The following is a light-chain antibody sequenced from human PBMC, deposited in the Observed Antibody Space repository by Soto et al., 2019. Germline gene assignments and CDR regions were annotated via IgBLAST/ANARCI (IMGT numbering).Light chain of an antibody. V-gene: IGKV4-1*01. CDR3: LQYFSTPRT. CDR1: HSLFFGSNNKNF. J-gene: IGKJ1*01. CDR2: WSS. Sequence: DVVVTQSPDSLAVSLGERATINCRSSHSLFFGSNNKNFLSWYQQKPGHPPKLLITWSSTRESGVPDRFTGSGSGTDLSLTITNLQAEDVAVYYCLQYFSTPRTFGQGTKVDIK.